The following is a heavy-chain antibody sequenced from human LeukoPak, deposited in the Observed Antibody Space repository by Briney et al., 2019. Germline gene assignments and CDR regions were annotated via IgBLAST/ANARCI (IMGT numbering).Heavy chain of an antibody. CDR2: IWYDGSNK. Sequence: PGRSLRLSCAASGFTFSSYGMHWVRQAPGKGLEWVAVIWYDGSNKYYADSVKGRFTISRDNSKNTLYLQMNSLRAEDTAVYYCARPTSYYDFWSGYDYWGQGTLVTVSS. CDR1: GFTFSSYG. V-gene: IGHV3-33*01. CDR3: ARPTSYYDFWSGYDY. D-gene: IGHD3-3*01. J-gene: IGHJ4*02.